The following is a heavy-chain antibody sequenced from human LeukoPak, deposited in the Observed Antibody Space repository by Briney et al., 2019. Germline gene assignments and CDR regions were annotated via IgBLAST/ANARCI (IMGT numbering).Heavy chain of an antibody. Sequence: SETLSLTCTVSGGSISSSSYYWGSIRQRPGEGLEWIGSIYYSGSTYYNPSLKSRVTISVDTSKNQFSLKLSSVTAADTAVYACAREPSGDDAFDYWGQGTMVTVSS. CDR3: AREPSGDDAFDY. CDR1: GGSISSSSYY. D-gene: IGHD3-10*01. J-gene: IGHJ3*01. V-gene: IGHV4-39*02. CDR2: IYYSGST.